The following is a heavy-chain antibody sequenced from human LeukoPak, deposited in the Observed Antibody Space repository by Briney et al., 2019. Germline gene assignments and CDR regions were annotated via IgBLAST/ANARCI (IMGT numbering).Heavy chain of an antibody. CDR2: MNPNSGNT. CDR3: ARAATVTTYWFDP. D-gene: IGHD4-17*01. CDR1: GYTFTSYD. V-gene: IGHV1-8*01. J-gene: IGHJ5*02. Sequence: ASVKVSCKASGYTFTSYDINWVRQATGQGLEWMGWMNPNSGNTGYAQKFQGRVTMTRNTSISTAYMELSSLRSEDTAVYYCARAATVTTYWFDPWGQGTLVTVSS.